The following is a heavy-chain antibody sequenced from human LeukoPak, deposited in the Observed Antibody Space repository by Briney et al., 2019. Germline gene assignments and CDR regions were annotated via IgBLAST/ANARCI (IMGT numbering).Heavy chain of an antibody. J-gene: IGHJ4*02. CDR2: ISSSGSTI. CDR3: ASSYYDFWSGYSLSYYFDY. CDR1: GFTFSSYE. V-gene: IGHV3-48*03. Sequence: GGSLRPSCAASGFTFSSYEMNWVRQAPGKGLEWVSYISSSGSTIYYADSVKGRFTISRDNAKNSLYLQMNSLRAEDTAVYYCASSYYDFWSGYSLSYYFDYWGQGTLVTVSS. D-gene: IGHD3-3*01.